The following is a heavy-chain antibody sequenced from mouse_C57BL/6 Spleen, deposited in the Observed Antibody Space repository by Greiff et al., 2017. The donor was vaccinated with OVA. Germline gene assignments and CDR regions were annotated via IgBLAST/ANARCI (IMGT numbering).Heavy chain of an antibody. J-gene: IGHJ1*03. D-gene: IGHD2-5*01. CDR1: GYTFTSYW. V-gene: IGHV1-50*01. CDR3: ARVIVTSYWYFDV. Sequence: QVQLQQPGAELVKPGASVKLSCKASGYTFTSYWMQWVKQRPGQGLEWIGEIDPSDSYTNYNQKFKGKATLTVDTSSSTAYMQLSSLTSEDSAVYYCARVIVTSYWYFDVWGTGTTVTVSS. CDR2: IDPSDSYT.